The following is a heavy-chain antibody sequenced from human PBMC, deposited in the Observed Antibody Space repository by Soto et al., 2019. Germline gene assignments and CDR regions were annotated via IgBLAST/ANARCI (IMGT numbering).Heavy chain of an antibody. J-gene: IGHJ4*02. Sequence: QVQLVESGGGVVQPGRSLRLSCAASGFTFSSYAMHWVRQAPGKGLEWVAVISYDGSNKYYADSVKGRFTISRDNSKNTLYLQMNSLRDEDTAVYYCARDTYWGQGTLVTVSS. CDR1: GFTFSSYA. CDR3: ARDTY. CDR2: ISYDGSNK. V-gene: IGHV3-30-3*01.